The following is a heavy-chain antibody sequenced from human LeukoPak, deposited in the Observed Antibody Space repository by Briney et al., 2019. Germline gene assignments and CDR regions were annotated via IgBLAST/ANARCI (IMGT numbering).Heavy chain of an antibody. V-gene: IGHV5-51*01. J-gene: IGHJ4*02. D-gene: IGHD1-26*01. CDR3: ARQVIVGATRFDY. Sequence: HGESLKISCKGSGYSVTSYWIGWVRQMPGKGLEWMGIIYPGDSDTRYSPSFQGQVTISADKSISTAYLQWSSLKASDTAMYYCARQVIVGATRFDYWGQGTLVTVSS. CDR2: IYPGDSDT. CDR1: GYSVTSYW.